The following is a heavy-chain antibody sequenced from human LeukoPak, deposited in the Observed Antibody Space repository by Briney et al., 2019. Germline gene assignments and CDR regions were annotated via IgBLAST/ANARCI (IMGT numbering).Heavy chain of an antibody. V-gene: IGHV6-1*01. CDR2: TYYRSKWYN. CDR1: GDSVSSNSAA. CDR3: ARDSLSPWFGEEDDAFDI. J-gene: IGHJ3*02. D-gene: IGHD3-10*01. Sequence: SQTLSLTCAISGDSVSSNSAAWNWIRQSPSRGLEWLGRTYYRSKWYNDYAVSVKSRITINPDISQNQFSLQLNSVTPEDTAVYYCARDSLSPWFGEEDDAFDIWGQGTMVTVSS.